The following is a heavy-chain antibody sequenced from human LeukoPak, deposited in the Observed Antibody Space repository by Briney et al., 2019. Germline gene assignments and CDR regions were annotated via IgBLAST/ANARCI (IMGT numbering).Heavy chain of an antibody. D-gene: IGHD1-26*01. CDR3: VRGDSGMYLDF. CDR2: ISPYNGHT. J-gene: IGHJ4*02. Sequence: ASVKVSCKASGYIFNRYGITWVRQAPGQGLEWMGWISPYNGHTDYAQKLQGRVTLTTDTSTSTAYMELRGLRSDDTAVYYCVRGDSGMYLDFWGQGSLVTVSS. V-gene: IGHV1-18*01. CDR1: GYIFNRYG.